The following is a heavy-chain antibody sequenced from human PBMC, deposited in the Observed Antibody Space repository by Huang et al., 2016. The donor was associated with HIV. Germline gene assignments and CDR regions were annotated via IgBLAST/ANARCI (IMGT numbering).Heavy chain of an antibody. V-gene: IGHV1-3*04. CDR2: ISICDGRT. CDR3: ARQRSPDSSSHLY. J-gene: IGHJ4*02. CDR1: GYTFSSYA. Sequence: QVQLVQSGAEVRKPGASVRVSCKASGYTFSSYAIHWVRQAPGQSLEWMGRISICDGRTEELWQLQGRATITTDTSANTVYLDLSGLRSEDTAVYYCARQRSPDSSSHLYWGQGTLVTVSS. D-gene: IGHD6-13*01.